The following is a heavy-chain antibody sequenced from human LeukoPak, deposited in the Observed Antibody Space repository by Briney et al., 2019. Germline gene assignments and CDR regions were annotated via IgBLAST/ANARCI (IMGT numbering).Heavy chain of an antibody. J-gene: IGHJ4*02. CDR3: ARVERQWLVRVFDY. V-gene: IGHV3-48*03. D-gene: IGHD6-19*01. CDR1: GFTFSNYE. CDR2: ISSSGSTI. Sequence: GGSLRLSCAASGFTFSNYEMNWVRQAPGKGLEWVSYISSSGSTIYYADSVKGRFTISRDNAKNSLYLQMNSLRAEDTAVYYCARVERQWLVRVFDYWGQGALVTVSS.